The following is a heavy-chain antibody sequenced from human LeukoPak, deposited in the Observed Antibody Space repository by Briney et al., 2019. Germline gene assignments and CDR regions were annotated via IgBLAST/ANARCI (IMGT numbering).Heavy chain of an antibody. CDR1: GFTFSSYW. Sequence: GGSLRLSCAASGFTFSSYWIHWVRQAPGKGLVWVSRINSDGSSTSYADSVKGRFTISRDNAKNTLYLQMNSLRAEDTAVYYCASSPSREYGAEFDYWGQGTLVTVSS. J-gene: IGHJ4*02. D-gene: IGHD2/OR15-2a*01. CDR2: INSDGSST. V-gene: IGHV3-74*01. CDR3: ASSPSREYGAEFDY.